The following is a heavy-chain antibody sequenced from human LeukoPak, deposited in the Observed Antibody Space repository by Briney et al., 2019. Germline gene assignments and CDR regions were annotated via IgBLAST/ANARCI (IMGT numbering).Heavy chain of an antibody. CDR2: IYYSGSN. D-gene: IGHD3-22*01. Sequence: SETLSLTCSVSGASISSYYYNWIRQSPGKGLEWIGYIYYSGSNNYNPSLKSRVTISVDTSKNQFSLKLSSVTAADTAVYYCARGLGYYDSSGYPEPYWYFDLWGRGTLVTVSS. CDR3: ARGLGYYDSSGYPEPYWYFDL. J-gene: IGHJ2*01. V-gene: IGHV4-59*01. CDR1: GASISSYY.